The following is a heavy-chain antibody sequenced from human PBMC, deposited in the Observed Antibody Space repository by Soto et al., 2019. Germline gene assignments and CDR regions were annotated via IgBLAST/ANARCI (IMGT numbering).Heavy chain of an antibody. Sequence: GGSLRLSCAASGFTFSSYAMSWVRQAPGKGLEWVSVITDTGGDTLHADSVKGRFTISRDNSKNTLYLQMNSLRAEDAAIYYCAKASGESYPGSRLFDYWGKGTRVTVSS. J-gene: IGHJ4*02. CDR3: AKASGESYPGSRLFDY. V-gene: IGHV3-23*01. CDR1: GFTFSSYA. D-gene: IGHD3-10*01. CDR2: ITDTGGDT.